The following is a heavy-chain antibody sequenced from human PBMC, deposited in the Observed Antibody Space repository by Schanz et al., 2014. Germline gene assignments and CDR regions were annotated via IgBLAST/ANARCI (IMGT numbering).Heavy chain of an antibody. CDR3: AKDPSHGDYDYYFDY. CDR1: GFAFSSYS. J-gene: IGHJ4*02. Sequence: VQLVESGGGLVQPGGSLRLSCTASGFAFSSYSMNWVRQAPGKGLEWVSDISSGSSYANYADSVKGRFTISRDNAKNSLYLQMNSLRAEDTAVYYCAKDPSHGDYDYYFDYWGQGTLVTVSS. V-gene: IGHV3-48*04. D-gene: IGHD3-22*01. CDR2: ISSGSSYA.